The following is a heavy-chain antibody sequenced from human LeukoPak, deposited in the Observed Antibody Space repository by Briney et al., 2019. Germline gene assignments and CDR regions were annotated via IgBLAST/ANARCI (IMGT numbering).Heavy chain of an antibody. V-gene: IGHV1-8*01. J-gene: IGHJ4*02. D-gene: IGHD6-19*01. Sequence: ASVKVSCKASGYTFTSYDINWVRQATGQGLEWMGWMNPNSGNTGYAQKFQGRVTMTRNTSISTAYMELSSLRSGDTAVYYCAIRSSGWYYFDYWGQGTLVTVSS. CDR2: MNPNSGNT. CDR1: GYTFTSYD. CDR3: AIRSSGWYYFDY.